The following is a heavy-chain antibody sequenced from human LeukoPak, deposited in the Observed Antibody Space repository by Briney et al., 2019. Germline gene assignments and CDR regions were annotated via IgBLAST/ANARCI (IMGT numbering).Heavy chain of an antibody. CDR1: GGSFSGYY. V-gene: IGHV4-34*01. CDR3: ARVGPSAFDI. J-gene: IGHJ3*02. Sequence: SETLSLTCAVYGGSFSGYYWSWIRQPPGQGLEWIGEINHSGSTNYNPSLKSRVTTSVDTSKNQSSLKLSSVTAADTAVYYCARVGPSAFDIWGQGTMVTVSS. CDR2: INHSGST.